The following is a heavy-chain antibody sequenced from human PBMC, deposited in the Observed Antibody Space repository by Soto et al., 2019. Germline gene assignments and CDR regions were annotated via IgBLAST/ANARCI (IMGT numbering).Heavy chain of an antibody. Sequence: PGGSLRLSCAASGFTFSSYWMSWVRQAPGKGLEWVSRINIHVSSTSYADSVKGRFTISRDNARNTIYLQMNSLRADDTAVYYCVRDAPGLGNALDFWGQGTMVTVSS. CDR3: VRDAPGLGNALDF. CDR1: GFTFSSYW. J-gene: IGHJ3*01. D-gene: IGHD6-19*01. V-gene: IGHV3-74*01. CDR2: INIHVSST.